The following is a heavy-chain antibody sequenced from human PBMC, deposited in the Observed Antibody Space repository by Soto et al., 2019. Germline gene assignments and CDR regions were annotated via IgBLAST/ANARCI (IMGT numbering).Heavy chain of an antibody. CDR1: GFTFSSYG. V-gene: IGHV3-30*18. CDR2: ISYDGSNK. D-gene: IGHD3-3*01. CDR3: AKDQRYYDFWSGYYRGIMDV. Sequence: PGGSLRLSCAASGFTFSSYGMHWVRQAPGKGLEWVAVISYDGSNKYYADSVKGRFTISRDNSKNTLYLQMNSLRAEDTAVYYCAKDQRYYDFWSGYYRGIMDVWGQGTTVTVSS. J-gene: IGHJ6*02.